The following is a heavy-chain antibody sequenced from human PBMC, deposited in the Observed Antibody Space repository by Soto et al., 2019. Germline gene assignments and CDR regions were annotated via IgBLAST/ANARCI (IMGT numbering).Heavy chain of an antibody. Sequence: QVQLVQSGAEVKKPGSSVKVSCKASGGTFSSYAISWVRQAPGQGLEWMGGIIPIFGTANYAQKFQGRVTLTADESTSTAYMELSSLRSEDTAVYYCARVITIFGVVENWFDPWGQGTLVTVSS. CDR3: ARVITIFGVVENWFDP. V-gene: IGHV1-69*12. D-gene: IGHD3-3*01. CDR1: GGTFSSYA. CDR2: IIPIFGTA. J-gene: IGHJ5*02.